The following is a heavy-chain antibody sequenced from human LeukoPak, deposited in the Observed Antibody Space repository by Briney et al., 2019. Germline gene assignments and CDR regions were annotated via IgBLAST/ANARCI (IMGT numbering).Heavy chain of an antibody. J-gene: IGHJ4*02. V-gene: IGHV4-31*03. CDR2: IYYSGST. D-gene: IGHD4-17*01. CDR1: GGSISSGGYY. CDR3: ARGSRNDYGDYAMGWFFDY. Sequence: SETLSLTCTVSGGSISSGGYYWNWIRQHPGKGLEWIGYIYYSGSTYYNPSLKSRVTISADTSKNQFSLKLSSVTAADTAVYYCARGSRNDYGDYAMGWFFDYWGRGTLVTVSS.